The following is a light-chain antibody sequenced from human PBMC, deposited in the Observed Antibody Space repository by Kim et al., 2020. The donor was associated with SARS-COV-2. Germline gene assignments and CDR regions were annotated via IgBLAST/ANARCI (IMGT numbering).Light chain of an antibody. Sequence: EIVLTQSPGTLSLSPGERATLSCRASQSVSSSYLAWYQQKPGQAPRLLIYSSSNRATGIPDRFSGSGSGTDFTLTITRLEPEDFAMYYCEQYGDSPRAFGGGTKVEF. CDR2: SSS. CDR1: QSVSSSY. V-gene: IGKV3-20*01. CDR3: EQYGDSPRA. J-gene: IGKJ4*01.